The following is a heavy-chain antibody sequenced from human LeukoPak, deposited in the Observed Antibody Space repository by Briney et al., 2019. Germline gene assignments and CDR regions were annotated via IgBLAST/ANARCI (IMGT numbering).Heavy chain of an antibody. CDR2: IYRSGST. J-gene: IGHJ3*02. Sequence: SETLSLTCTVSGYSISSGYYWGWIRQPPGKGLEWIGSIYRSGSTYYNPSLKSRATISVDTSKNQFSLKLSSVTAADTAVYYCARAEDIVVVPAAAFDIWGQGTMVTVSS. V-gene: IGHV4-38-2*02. CDR3: ARAEDIVVVPAAAFDI. CDR1: GYSISSGYY. D-gene: IGHD2-2*01.